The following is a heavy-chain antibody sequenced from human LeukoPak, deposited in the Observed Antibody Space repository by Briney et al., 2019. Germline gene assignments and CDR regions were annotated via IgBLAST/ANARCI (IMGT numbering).Heavy chain of an antibody. D-gene: IGHD3-3*01. CDR3: ARVGVAVSYYDFWSGYSHRGAFDY. V-gene: IGHV1-18*01. CDR2: ISAYNGNT. Sequence: GASVKVSCKASGYTFTSYGISWVRQAPGQGLEWMGWISAYNGNTNYAQKLQGRVTMTTDTSTSTAYMELRSLRSDDTAVYYCARVGVAVSYYDFWSGYSHRGAFDYWGQGTLVTVSS. CDR1: GYTFTSYG. J-gene: IGHJ4*02.